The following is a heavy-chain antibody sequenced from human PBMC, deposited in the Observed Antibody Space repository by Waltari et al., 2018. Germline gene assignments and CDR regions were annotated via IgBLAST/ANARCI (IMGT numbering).Heavy chain of an antibody. V-gene: IGHV4-59*01. J-gene: IGHJ4*02. CDR2: IYYSGST. CDR1: GGSISSYY. CDR3: AKAIAVAGSFDY. D-gene: IGHD6-19*01. Sequence: ESGPGLVKPSETLSLTCTVSGGSISSYYWSWIRQPPGKGLEWIGYIYYSGSTNYNPSLKSRVTISVDTSKNQFSLELSSVTAADTAVYYCAKAIAVAGSFDYWGQGTLVTVSS.